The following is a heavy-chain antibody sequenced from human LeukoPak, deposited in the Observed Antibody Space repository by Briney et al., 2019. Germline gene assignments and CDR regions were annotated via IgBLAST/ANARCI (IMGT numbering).Heavy chain of an antibody. CDR1: GFTVSSNY. Sequence: GGSLRLSCAASGFTVSSNYMSWVRQAPGKGLEWVSVIYSGGSTYYADSVKGRFTISRDNSKNSLYLQMNSLRTEDTALYYCAKDSQGTLDYWGQGTLVTVSS. V-gene: IGHV3-53*05. D-gene: IGHD3-10*01. CDR2: IYSGGST. CDR3: AKDSQGTLDY. J-gene: IGHJ4*02.